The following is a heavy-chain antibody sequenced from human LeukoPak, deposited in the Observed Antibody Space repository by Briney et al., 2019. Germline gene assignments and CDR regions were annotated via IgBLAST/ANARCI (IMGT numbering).Heavy chain of an antibody. CDR3: VRSKDTSGRYVDY. J-gene: IGHJ4*02. D-gene: IGHD6-19*01. CDR2: IRNKANSYTT. CDR1: GFTFSDHY. Sequence: GGSLRLSCAASGFTFSDHYMDWVRQAPGKGLEWVGRIRNKANSYTTEYAASVNGRFTISRNDSRRSLYLQMNSLESDDTAVYFCVRSKDTSGRYVDYWGQGTLVTVSS. V-gene: IGHV3-72*01.